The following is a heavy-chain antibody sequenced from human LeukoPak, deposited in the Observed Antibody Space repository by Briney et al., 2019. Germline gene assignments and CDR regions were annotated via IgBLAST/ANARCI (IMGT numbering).Heavy chain of an antibody. CDR1: GFTFRSYG. Sequence: PGGSLRLSCAASGFTFRSYGMTWVRQAPGKGLEWVSYISSSGSTIYYADSVKGRFTISRDNAKNSLYLQMNSLRAEDTAVYYCARNRYYYDMISAFDIWGQGTMVTVSS. D-gene: IGHD3-22*01. V-gene: IGHV3-48*04. CDR3: ARNRYYYDMISAFDI. CDR2: ISSSGSTI. J-gene: IGHJ3*02.